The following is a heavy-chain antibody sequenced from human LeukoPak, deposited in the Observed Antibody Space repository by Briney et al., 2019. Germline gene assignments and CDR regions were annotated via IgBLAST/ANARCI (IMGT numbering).Heavy chain of an antibody. Sequence: SETLSLTCTVSGGSISSYYWSWIRQPPGKGLEWIGEINHSGSTNYNPSLKSRVTISVDTSKNQFSLKLSSVTAADTAVYYCARGDYDFWSGYKTNWFDPWGQGTLVTVSS. J-gene: IGHJ5*02. V-gene: IGHV4-34*01. CDR3: ARGDYDFWSGYKTNWFDP. CDR1: GGSISSYY. CDR2: INHSGST. D-gene: IGHD3-3*01.